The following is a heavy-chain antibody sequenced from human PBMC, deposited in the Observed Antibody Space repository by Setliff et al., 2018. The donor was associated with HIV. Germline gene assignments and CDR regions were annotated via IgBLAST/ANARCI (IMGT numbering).Heavy chain of an antibody. D-gene: IGHD3-22*01. CDR1: GRSISSGGSY. V-gene: IGHV4-31*03. Sequence: SETLSLTCSVSGRSISSGGSYWSWVRQNPGKGLEWIGYIYDSGKTHYSPSLRSRVSISADTSKNQFSLTLTSVTAADTAIYYCARSFPSGYPGWFDPWGQGTLVTVSS. J-gene: IGHJ5*02. CDR3: ARSFPSGYPGWFDP. CDR2: IYDSGKT.